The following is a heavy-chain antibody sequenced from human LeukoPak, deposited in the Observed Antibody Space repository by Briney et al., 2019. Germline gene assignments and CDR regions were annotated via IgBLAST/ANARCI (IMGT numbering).Heavy chain of an antibody. CDR3: ASRRSTSFDY. D-gene: IGHD5/OR15-5a*01. CDR2: INSDETST. J-gene: IGHJ4*02. CDR1: GFTFSNYW. V-gene: IGHV3-74*01. Sequence: GGSLRLSCAASGFTFSNYWMHWVRQAPGKGLEWVSRINSDETSTNYADSVKGRFTISRDNAKKTLYLQMNSLRAEDTAVYYCASRRSTSFDYWGQGTLVTVSS.